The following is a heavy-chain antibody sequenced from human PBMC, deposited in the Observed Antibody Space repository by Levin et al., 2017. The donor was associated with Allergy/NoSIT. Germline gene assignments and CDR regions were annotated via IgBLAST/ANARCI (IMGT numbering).Heavy chain of an antibody. Sequence: SQTLSLTCTVTGGSISSYYWSWIRQPPGKGLEWIGYIYYSGNTNYNPSLKSRVTISVDTSKNQFSLKLTSVTAADTAVYYCARDSFNWNDVGLAFHSWGQGTMVTVSS. CDR2: IYYSGNT. CDR3: ARDSFNWNDVGLAFHS. CDR1: GGSISSYY. V-gene: IGHV4-59*01. D-gene: IGHD1-20*01. J-gene: IGHJ3*02.